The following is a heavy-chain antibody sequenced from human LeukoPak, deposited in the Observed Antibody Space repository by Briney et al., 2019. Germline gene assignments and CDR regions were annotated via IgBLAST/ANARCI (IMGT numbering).Heavy chain of an antibody. CDR3: ASLGSYHDF. CDR2: IHSSGGS. J-gene: IGHJ4*03. D-gene: IGHD1-26*01. Sequence: KPSETLSLTCTVSGASISNYYWSWIRQTPEKGLEWMGHIHSSGGSSYYPSLKSRLTLSIDTSRNQLSLKLPSVTAADTAVYFCASLGSYHDFWGQGALVTVSS. V-gene: IGHV4-4*09. CDR1: GASISNYY.